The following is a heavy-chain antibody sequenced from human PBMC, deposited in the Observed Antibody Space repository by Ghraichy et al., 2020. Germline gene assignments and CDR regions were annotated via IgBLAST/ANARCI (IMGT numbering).Heavy chain of an antibody. D-gene: IGHD3-9*01. CDR2: INANTGRT. J-gene: IGHJ5*02. CDR3: ARDGTIYSAIWSPQHWFDP. Sequence: ASVKVSCKTSGYTFTDYYIHWVRQAPGQGLEWMGWINANTGRTNYAQKFQGRVTLTRDTSVATAYMEVSRLRSDDTALYYCARDGTIYSAIWSPQHWFDPWHQGTLVTVSS. CDR1: GYTFTDYY. V-gene: IGHV1-2*02.